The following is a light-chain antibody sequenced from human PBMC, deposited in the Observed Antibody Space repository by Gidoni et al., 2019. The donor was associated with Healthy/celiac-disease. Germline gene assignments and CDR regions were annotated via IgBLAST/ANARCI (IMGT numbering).Light chain of an antibody. J-gene: IGKJ1*01. CDR3: QQYKAYPWT. Sequence: DNQLTTPPSFLSASVGDRVTITCRASQSISSDLAWYQQKPGKAPRLLIYYTSTWQTGIPSSFSGSGSGTDFTLTISSLQPEDFATYYCQQYKAYPWTFGRGTKVEIK. V-gene: IGKV1-9*01. CDR2: YTS. CDR1: QSISSD.